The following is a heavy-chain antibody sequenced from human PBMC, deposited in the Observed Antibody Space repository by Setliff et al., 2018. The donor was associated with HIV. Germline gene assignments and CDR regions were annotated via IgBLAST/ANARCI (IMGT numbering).Heavy chain of an antibody. CDR3: ARGHWQRRGSLGH. CDR2: INHSGST. CDR1: GGSLSGYY. D-gene: IGHD3-10*01. V-gene: IGHV4-34*01. J-gene: IGHJ4*02. Sequence: SETLSLTCAVYGGSLSGYYWSWIRQPPGKGLEWIGEINHSGSTNYSPSLKSRLTISVDTSKNQFSLKMNSVTAADTAVYYCARGHWQRRGSLGHWGQGTLVTVS.